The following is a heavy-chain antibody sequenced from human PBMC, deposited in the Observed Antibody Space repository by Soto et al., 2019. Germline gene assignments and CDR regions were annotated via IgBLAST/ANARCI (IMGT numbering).Heavy chain of an antibody. CDR2: INPSGGST. CDR1: GYTFTSYY. CDR3: ARVHSSSWYVPVIRGHYYGMDV. J-gene: IGHJ6*02. D-gene: IGHD6-13*01. Sequence: EGSVKVSFKASGYTFTSYYMHWVRQAPGQGLEWMGIINPSGGSTSYAQKFQGRVTMTRDTSTSTVYMELSSLRSEDTAVYYCARVHSSSWYVPVIRGHYYGMDVWGQGTTVTVSS. V-gene: IGHV1-46*01.